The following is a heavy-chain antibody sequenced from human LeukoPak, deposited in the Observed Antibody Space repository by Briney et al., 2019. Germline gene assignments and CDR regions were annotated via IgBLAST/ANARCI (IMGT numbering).Heavy chain of an antibody. CDR1: GGSISSGGYY. CDR2: IYYSGST. V-gene: IGHV4-31*03. CDR3: ARAKGDFWSGYYPRINWFDP. J-gene: IGHJ5*02. Sequence: SQTLSLTCTVSGGSISSGGYYWSWIRQHPGKGLEWIGYIYYSGSTYYNPSLKSRVTISVDTSKNQFSLKLSSVTAADTAVYYCARAKGDFWSGYYPRINWFDPWGQGTLVTDSS. D-gene: IGHD3-3*01.